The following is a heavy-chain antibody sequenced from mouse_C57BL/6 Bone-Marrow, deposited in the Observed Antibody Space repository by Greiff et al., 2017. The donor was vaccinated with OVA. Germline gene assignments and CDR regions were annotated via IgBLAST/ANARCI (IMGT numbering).Heavy chain of an antibody. V-gene: IGHV3-6*01. Sequence: EVQLVESGPGLVKPSQSLSLTCSVTGYSITSGYYWNWIRQFPGNKLEWMGYISYDGSNNYNPSLKNRISITRDTSKNQFFLKLNSVTTEDTATYYCAREKKNVTGFAYWGQGTLVTVSA. CDR3: AREKKNVTGFAY. D-gene: IGHD2-13*01. CDR1: GYSITSGYY. CDR2: ISYDGSN. J-gene: IGHJ3*01.